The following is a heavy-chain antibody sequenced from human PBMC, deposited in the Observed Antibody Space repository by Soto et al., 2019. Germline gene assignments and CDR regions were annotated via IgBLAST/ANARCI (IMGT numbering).Heavy chain of an antibody. CDR2: ISSSGSTI. D-gene: IGHD3-10*01. J-gene: IGHJ6*02. V-gene: IGHV3-48*03. CDR3: ARGDGEVYYYYGMDD. CDR1: GFTFSSYE. Sequence: EVQLVESGGGLVQPGGSLRLSCAASGFTFSSYEMNWVRQAPGKGLEWVSYISSSGSTIYYADSVKGRFTISRDNAKNSLYLQMNSLRAEDTDVYYCARGDGEVYYYYGMDDWGQGTTFTVSS.